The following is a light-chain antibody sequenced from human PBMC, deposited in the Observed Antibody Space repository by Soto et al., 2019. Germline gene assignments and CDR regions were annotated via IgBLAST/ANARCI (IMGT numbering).Light chain of an antibody. J-gene: IGKJ4*01. CDR1: QSVSSSY. CDR2: GAS. CDR3: QHYGSAPLT. Sequence: EIVLTQSPGTLSLSPGERATLSCRASQSVSSSYLAWYQQKPGQAPRLLIYGASSRATGIPDRFSGSGSGTDFTLTISRLEPEEVSVYYCQHYGSAPLTFGGGTKVDIK. V-gene: IGKV3-20*01.